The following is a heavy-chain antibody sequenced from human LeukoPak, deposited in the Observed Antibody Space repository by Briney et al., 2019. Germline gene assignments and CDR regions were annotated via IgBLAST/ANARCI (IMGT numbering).Heavy chain of an antibody. CDR1: GGSVITTHW. CDR3: ASLTRDGDAFDI. V-gene: IGHV4-4*02. D-gene: IGHD5-24*01. J-gene: IGHJ3*02. Sequence: PSETLSLTCTISGGSVITTHWWNWVRQSPEKGLEWIGEIYHSGRANYNPSLESRVTISVDTSKNQFSLKLSSVTAADTAVYYCASLTRDGDAFDIWGQGTMVTVSS. CDR2: IYHSGRA.